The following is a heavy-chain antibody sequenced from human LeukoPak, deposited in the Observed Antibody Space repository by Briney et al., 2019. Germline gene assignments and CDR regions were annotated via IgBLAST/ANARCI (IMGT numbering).Heavy chain of an antibody. D-gene: IGHD6-13*01. CDR3: ARGPNIAAAGINY. CDR1: GGSFSGYY. V-gene: IGHV4-34*01. CDR2: TNHSGST. J-gene: IGHJ4*02. Sequence: SETLSLTCAVYGGSFSGYYWSWIRQPPGKGLEWIGETNHSGSTNYNPSLKSRVTISVGTSKNQFSLKLSSVTAADTAVYYCARGPNIAAAGINYWGQGTLVTVSS.